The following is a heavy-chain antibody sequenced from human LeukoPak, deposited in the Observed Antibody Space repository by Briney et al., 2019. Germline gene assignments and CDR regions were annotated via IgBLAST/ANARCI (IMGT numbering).Heavy chain of an antibody. Sequence: AGTLSLTCTVSGGSITSYYWSWVRRPPGKGLEWSGYIYYSGSTNYNPSLKSRVTISVDTSKNHFSLKVNSVTAADTAVYYCVRSKSGTYGWFDPWGQGTLVTVSS. V-gene: IGHV4-59*01. CDR1: GGSITSYY. D-gene: IGHD4-17*01. CDR2: IYYSGST. J-gene: IGHJ5*02. CDR3: VRSKSGTYGWFDP.